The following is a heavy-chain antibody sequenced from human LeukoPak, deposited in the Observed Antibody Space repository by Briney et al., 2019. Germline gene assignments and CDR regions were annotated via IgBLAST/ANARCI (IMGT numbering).Heavy chain of an antibody. CDR1: GYSFTNYW. J-gene: IGHJ4*02. Sequence: GESLKISCKGSGYSFTNYWIGWVRQMPGKGLEWMGIIYPGDSNPKYNLSFQGQHTSGPDNSHSTPYPQWSSLKASDTAMYYCARLRYCSSTSCYGGTFDYWGQGTLVTVSS. CDR3: ARLRYCSSTSCYGGTFDY. D-gene: IGHD2-2*01. CDR2: IYPGDSNP. V-gene: IGHV5-51*01.